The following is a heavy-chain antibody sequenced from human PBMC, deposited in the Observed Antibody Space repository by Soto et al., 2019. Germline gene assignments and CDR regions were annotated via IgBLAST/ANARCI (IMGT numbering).Heavy chain of an antibody. V-gene: IGHV1-69*01. CDR2: IIPIFGTA. D-gene: IGHD2-15*01. CDR1: GGTFSSYA. J-gene: IGHJ5*02. CDR3: ARDWGVVVAATRGWFDP. Sequence: QVQLVQSGAEVKKPGSSVKVSCKASGGTFSSYAISWVRQAPGQGLEWMGGIIPIFGTANYAQKFQGRVTITADESTSTAYMELSRLRSEDTAVYYCARDWGVVVAATRGWFDPWGQGTLVTVSS.